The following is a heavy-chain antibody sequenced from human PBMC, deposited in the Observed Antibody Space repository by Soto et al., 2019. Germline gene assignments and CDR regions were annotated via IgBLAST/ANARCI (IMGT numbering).Heavy chain of an antibody. J-gene: IGHJ4*02. CDR3: AKGGVEMATILIYLDY. CDR2: ISYDGSNK. D-gene: IGHD5-12*01. V-gene: IGHV3-30*18. Sequence: QVQLVESGGGVVQPGRSLRLSCAASGFTFSSYGMHWVRQAPGKGLEWVAVISYDGSNKYYADSVKGRFTSSRDNSKNALYLQMNGLRAEDTAVYYCAKGGVEMATILIYLDYWGQGTLVTVSS. CDR1: GFTFSSYG.